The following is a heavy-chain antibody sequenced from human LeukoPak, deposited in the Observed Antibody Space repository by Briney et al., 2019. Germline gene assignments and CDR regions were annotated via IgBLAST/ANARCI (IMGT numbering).Heavy chain of an antibody. V-gene: IGHV3-30*03. D-gene: IGHD1-14*01. CDR1: GFTFSSYG. J-gene: IGHJ4*02. CDR3: TTRCQDGW. Sequence: TGGSLRLSCAASGFTFSSYGMHWVRQAPGKGLEWVAVISHDGSNKYYADSVKGRFTISRDNSKNTLYLQMNSLKTEDTAVYYCTTRCQDGWWGQGTLVTVSS. CDR2: ISHDGSNK.